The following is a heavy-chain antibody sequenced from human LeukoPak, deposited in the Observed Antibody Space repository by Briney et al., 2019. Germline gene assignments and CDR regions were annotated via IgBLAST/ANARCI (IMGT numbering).Heavy chain of an antibody. J-gene: IGHJ4*02. CDR2: INTNTGNP. V-gene: IGHV7-4-1*02. D-gene: IGHD4-17*01. CDR1: GYTFTSYT. CDR3: ARGYTKDMTSVTHFDY. Sequence: RASVKVSCKASGYTFTSYTMNWVRQAPGQGLEWMGWINTNTGNPTYAQGFTGRFVFSLETSVSTAYLQISSLNAEDTAVYYCARGYTKDMTSVTHFDYWGQGTLVTVSS.